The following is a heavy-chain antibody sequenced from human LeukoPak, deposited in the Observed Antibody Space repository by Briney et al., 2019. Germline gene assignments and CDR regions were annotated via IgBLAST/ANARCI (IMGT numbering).Heavy chain of an antibody. Sequence: NPSETLSLTCTVSGGSISSYYWSWIRQPPGKGLEWIGYIYYSGSTNYNPSLKSRVTISVDTSKNQFSLKLSSVTAADTAVYYRASLNNPYYYYYMDVCGKGTTVTVSS. CDR1: GGSISSYY. CDR2: IYYSGST. CDR3: ASLNNPYYYYYMDV. D-gene: IGHD1/OR15-1a*01. V-gene: IGHV4-59*01. J-gene: IGHJ6*03.